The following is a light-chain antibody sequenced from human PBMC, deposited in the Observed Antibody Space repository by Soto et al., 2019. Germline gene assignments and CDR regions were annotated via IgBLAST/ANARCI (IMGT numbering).Light chain of an antibody. CDR1: QSVTSNY. CDR2: GAS. V-gene: IGKV3-20*01. Sequence: EIVLTQSPGTLSLSPGERATLSCRASQSVTSNYLAWYQQKPGQAPRLLIYGASSRATDIPDRISGSGSGTDFTLTINRLESEDFAVYYCQQYGNSPWTFGRGTKVEIK. CDR3: QQYGNSPWT. J-gene: IGKJ1*01.